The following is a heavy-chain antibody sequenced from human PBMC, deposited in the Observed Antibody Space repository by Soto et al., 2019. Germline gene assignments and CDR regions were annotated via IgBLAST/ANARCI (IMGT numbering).Heavy chain of an antibody. V-gene: IGHV3-21*06. J-gene: IGHJ4*02. CDR3: ARESEDLTSNFDY. CDR1: GFTFTRYS. Sequence: GGSLRLSCAASGFTFTRYSMNWVRQAPGKGLEWVSSISSTTNYIYYGDSMKARFTISRDNAKNSLYLEMNSLRAEDTAVYYCARESEDLTSNFDYWGQGTLVTVSS. CDR2: ISSTTNYI.